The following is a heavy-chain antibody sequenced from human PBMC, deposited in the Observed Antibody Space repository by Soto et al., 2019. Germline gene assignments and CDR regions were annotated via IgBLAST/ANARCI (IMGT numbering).Heavy chain of an antibody. D-gene: IGHD2-2*01. CDR1: GFTFSSNA. CDR3: AKDRSSTSCYAFDY. V-gene: IGHV3-23*01. CDR2: INSRGGST. J-gene: IGHJ4*02. Sequence: EVQLLESGGGLVQPGGSLRISCAASGFTFSSNAMSWVRQAPGKGLERVSAINSRGGSTYYADSVKGRFTISRDSSKNTLYLQMNSLRAEDTAVYYCAKDRSSTSCYAFDYWGQGTLVTVSS.